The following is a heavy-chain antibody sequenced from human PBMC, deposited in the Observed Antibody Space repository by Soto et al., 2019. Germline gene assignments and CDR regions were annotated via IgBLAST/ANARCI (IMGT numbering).Heavy chain of an antibody. CDR3: AKESCSGGSCYRGGNT. Sequence: GGSLRLSCAASGFTFSSYAMSWVRQAPGKGLEWVSAISGSGGSTYYADSVKGRFTISRDNSKNTLYLQMNSLRAEDTAVYYCAKESCSGGSCYRGGNTWGQGTLVTVSS. CDR1: GFTFSSYA. CDR2: ISGSGGST. J-gene: IGHJ5*02. V-gene: IGHV3-23*01. D-gene: IGHD2-15*01.